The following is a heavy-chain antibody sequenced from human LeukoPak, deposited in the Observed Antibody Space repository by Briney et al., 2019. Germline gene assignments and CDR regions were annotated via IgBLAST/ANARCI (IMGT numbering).Heavy chain of an antibody. CDR2: IKQDGSEK. Sequence: GGSLRLSSAASGFTFSSNWMSWIRQAPGKGLEWVAHIKQDGSEKYYVESVKGRFTISRDNAKNSLYLQMNSLRAEDTAVYYCARDFSGGYGDYMGFDYWGQGTLVTVSS. D-gene: IGHD4-17*01. CDR3: ARDFSGGYGDYMGFDY. V-gene: IGHV3-7*01. J-gene: IGHJ4*02. CDR1: GFTFSSNW.